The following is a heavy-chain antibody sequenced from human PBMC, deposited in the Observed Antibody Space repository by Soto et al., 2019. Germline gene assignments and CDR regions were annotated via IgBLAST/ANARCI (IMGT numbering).Heavy chain of an antibody. CDR3: ARGLDYDFWSGYSSVYYYMDV. D-gene: IGHD3-3*01. CDR2: IYYSGST. CDR1: GGSISSYY. J-gene: IGHJ6*03. Sequence: SETLSLTCTVSGGSISSYYWSWIRQPPGKGLEWIGYIYYSGSTNYNPSLKSRVTISVDTSKNQFSLKLSSVTAADTAVYYCARGLDYDFWSGYSSVYYYMDVWGKGTTVTVSS. V-gene: IGHV4-59*01.